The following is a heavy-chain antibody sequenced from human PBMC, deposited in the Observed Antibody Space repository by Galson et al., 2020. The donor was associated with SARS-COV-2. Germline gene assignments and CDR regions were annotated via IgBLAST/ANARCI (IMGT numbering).Heavy chain of an antibody. D-gene: IGHD2-2*01. J-gene: IGHJ6*02. CDR2: VIPIFGTT. V-gene: IGHV1-69*01. CDR3: AGADCSSTNCDNRYYYGTDV. CDR1: EGFLSSYA. Sequence: KISCKASEGFLSSYAINWVRQAPGQGLEWMGGVIPIFGTTNHAPNFQGRVTITADASASTVYMELSSLRSEDTAVYYCAGADCSSTNCDNRYYYGTDVWGPGTTVTVSS.